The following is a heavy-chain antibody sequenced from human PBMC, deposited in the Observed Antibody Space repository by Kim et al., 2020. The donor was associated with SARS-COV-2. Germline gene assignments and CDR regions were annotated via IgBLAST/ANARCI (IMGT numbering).Heavy chain of an antibody. CDR2: INHSGST. D-gene: IGHD3-22*01. CDR1: GGSFSGYY. V-gene: IGHV4-34*01. J-gene: IGHJ4*02. Sequence: SETLSLTCAVYGGSFSGYYWSWIRQPPGKGLEWIGEINHSGSTNYNPSLKSRVTISVDTSKNQFSLKLSSVTAADTAVYYCARGPPLYYYDSSGYYFFGYWGQGTLVTVSS. CDR3: ARGPPLYYYDSSGYYFFGY.